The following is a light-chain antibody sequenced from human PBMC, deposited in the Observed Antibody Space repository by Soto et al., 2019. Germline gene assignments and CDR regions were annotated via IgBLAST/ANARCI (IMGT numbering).Light chain of an antibody. CDR2: RNN. CDR1: SSDIGSNY. V-gene: IGLV1-47*01. CDR3: SSYAGSNNFV. Sequence: QSVLTQPPSASGTPGQRVNISCSGSSSDIGSNYVYWYRQFPGTAPKLLIQRNNQRPSGVPARFSGSKSGTSASLAISGLRSEDEAEYYCSSYAGSNNFVFGTGTKLTVL. J-gene: IGLJ1*01.